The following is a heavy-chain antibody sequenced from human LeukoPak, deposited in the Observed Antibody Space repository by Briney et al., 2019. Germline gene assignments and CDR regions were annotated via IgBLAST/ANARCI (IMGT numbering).Heavy chain of an antibody. J-gene: IGHJ5*02. CDR3: VRSRYCSSTNCYDWFDP. CDR2: ISRNGDST. Sequence: GGSLRLSCSASGFTFSSYVMHWVRQAPGKGLEYVSAISRNGDSTYYAGSVKGRFTISRDNSKNTLYLQMSSLRAEDTAVYYCVRSRYCSSTNCYDWFDPWGQGTLVTVSS. D-gene: IGHD2-2*01. CDR1: GFTFSSYV. V-gene: IGHV3-64D*06.